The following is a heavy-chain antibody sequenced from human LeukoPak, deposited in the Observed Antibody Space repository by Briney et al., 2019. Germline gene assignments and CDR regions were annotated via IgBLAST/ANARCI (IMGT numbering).Heavy chain of an antibody. V-gene: IGHV3-23*01. CDR3: AKDGTYGVVVPAAIKD. Sequence: GGSLRLSCAASGFSFGDYYMSWVRQAPGKGLEWVSAISGSGGSTYYADSVKGRFTISRDNSKNTLYLQMNSLRAEDTAVYYCAKDGTYGVVVPAAIKDWGQGTLVTVSS. J-gene: IGHJ4*02. D-gene: IGHD2-2*01. CDR2: ISGSGGST. CDR1: GFSFGDYY.